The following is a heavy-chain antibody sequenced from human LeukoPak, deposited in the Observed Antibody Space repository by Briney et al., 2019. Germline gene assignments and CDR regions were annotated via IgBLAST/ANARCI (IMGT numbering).Heavy chain of an antibody. J-gene: IGHJ5*02. V-gene: IGHV3-9*03. CDR3: AKGPKRYFDWLGNWFDP. CDR2: ISWNSGSI. CDR1: GFTFDDYA. D-gene: IGHD3-9*01. Sequence: GGSLRLSCAASGFTFDDYAMHWVRQAPGKGLKWVSGISWNSGSIGYADSVKGRFTISRDNAKNSLYLQMNSLRAEDMALYYCAKGPKRYFDWLGNWFDPWGQGTLVTVSS.